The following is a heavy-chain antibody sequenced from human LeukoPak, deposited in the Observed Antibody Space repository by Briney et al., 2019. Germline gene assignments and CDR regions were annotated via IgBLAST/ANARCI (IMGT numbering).Heavy chain of an antibody. Sequence: ASVKVSCKASGYTFTYYYIHWMRQAPGQGLEWMGWINPDSGDTSYAQKFQGRVTMTRDTSISTAYMELSRLRSDDTAVYYCARGVSDFWSGYYPTSNWFDPWGQGTLVTVSS. CDR2: INPDSGDT. D-gene: IGHD3-3*01. J-gene: IGHJ5*02. CDR3: ARGVSDFWSGYYPTSNWFDP. V-gene: IGHV1-2*02. CDR1: GYTFTYYY.